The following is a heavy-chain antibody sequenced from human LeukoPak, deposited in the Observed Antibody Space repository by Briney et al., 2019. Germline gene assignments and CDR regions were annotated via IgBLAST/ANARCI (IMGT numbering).Heavy chain of an antibody. Sequence: SETLSLTCNVSGGSITSHPWSWIRQPPGKGLEWIGYISSSGSTNFHPSFKSRVTISADRSKTQFSLKLSSVTAADTAVYFCARHPGYYDSSGPKDYWGQGTLVTVSS. CDR1: GGSITSHP. CDR2: ISSSGST. J-gene: IGHJ4*02. CDR3: ARHPGYYDSSGPKDY. D-gene: IGHD3-22*01. V-gene: IGHV4-59*08.